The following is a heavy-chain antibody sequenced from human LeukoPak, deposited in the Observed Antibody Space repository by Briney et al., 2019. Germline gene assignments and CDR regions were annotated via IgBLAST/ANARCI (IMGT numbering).Heavy chain of an antibody. CDR3: ARDSARSYYYYYYMDV. CDR1: GYTFTSYY. V-gene: IGHV1-46*01. CDR2: INPSGGST. J-gene: IGHJ6*03. D-gene: IGHD1-26*01. Sequence: ASVKVSCKASGYTFTSYYMHWVRQAPGQGLEWMGIINPSGGSTSYAQKFQGRVTMTRDMSTSIVYMELSSLRSEDTAVYYCARDSARSYYYYYYMDVWGKGTTVTVSS.